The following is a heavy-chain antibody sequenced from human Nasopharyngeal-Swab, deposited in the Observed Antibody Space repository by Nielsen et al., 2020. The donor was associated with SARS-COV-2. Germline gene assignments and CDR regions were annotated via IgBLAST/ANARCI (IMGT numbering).Heavy chain of an antibody. CDR1: GYTFTSYY. D-gene: IGHD1-26*01. Sequence: ASVTVSCKASGYTFTSYYMHWVRQAPGQGLEWMGIINPSGGSTSYAQKFQGRVTMTRDTSTSTVYMELSSLRSEDTAVYYCARDGSSGGATSAFDIWGQGTMVTVSS. CDR2: INPSGGST. CDR3: ARDGSSGGATSAFDI. J-gene: IGHJ3*02. V-gene: IGHV1-46*01.